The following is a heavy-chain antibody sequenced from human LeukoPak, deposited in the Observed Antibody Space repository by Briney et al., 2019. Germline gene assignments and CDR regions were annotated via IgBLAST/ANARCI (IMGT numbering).Heavy chain of an antibody. J-gene: IGHJ5*02. CDR3: ARDTYYYDSSGYYYVGWFDP. Sequence: SETLSLTCAVYGGSFSGYYWSWIRQPPGKGLEWIGEINHSGSTNYNPSLKSRVTISVDTSKNQFSLKLSSVTAADTAVYYCARDTYYYDSSGYYYVGWFDPWGQGTLVTVSS. V-gene: IGHV4-34*01. CDR2: INHSGST. CDR1: GGSFSGYY. D-gene: IGHD3-22*01.